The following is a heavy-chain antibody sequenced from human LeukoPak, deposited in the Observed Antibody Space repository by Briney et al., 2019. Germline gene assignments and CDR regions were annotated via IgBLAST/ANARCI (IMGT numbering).Heavy chain of an antibody. D-gene: IGHD3-10*01. Sequence: SQTLSLTCAVSGGSISSSGYSWSWIRQPPGKGLEWIGYIYHSGSTYYNPSLESRVTISVDGSKNQFSLKLSSVTAADTAVYYCARSLWFGELSPYGMDVWGQGTTVTVSS. CDR3: ARSLWFGELSPYGMDV. CDR1: GGSISSSGYS. V-gene: IGHV4-30-2*01. CDR2: IYHSGST. J-gene: IGHJ6*02.